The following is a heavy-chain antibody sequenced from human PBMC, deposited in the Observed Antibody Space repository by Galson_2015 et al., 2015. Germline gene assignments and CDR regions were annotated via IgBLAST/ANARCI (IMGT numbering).Heavy chain of an antibody. D-gene: IGHD3-16*01. Sequence: SLRLSCAASGFTFSSDWMHWFRQAPGKGLVWISRINSDGTSKTYADSVKGRFTISRDNAKNTLYLQMNSLRAEDTAVYYCARDPLWDRTVGFDYWGQGTLVTVSS. CDR2: INSDGTSK. J-gene: IGHJ4*02. V-gene: IGHV3-74*01. CDR1: GFTFSSDW. CDR3: ARDPLWDRTVGFDY.